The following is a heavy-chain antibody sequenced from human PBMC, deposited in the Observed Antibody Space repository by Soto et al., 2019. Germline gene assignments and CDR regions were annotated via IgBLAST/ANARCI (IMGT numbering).Heavy chain of an antibody. CDR3: ARDRPADY. Sequence: EVPLVESGGGLVQPGGSLRLSFAASGFTFSAYSMNWVRQAPGKGLEWVSYIISSSSTIYYADSVKGRFTISRDNAKNSVYLQMNSLRDEDTAVYYCARDRPADYWGQGTLVTVSS. J-gene: IGHJ4*02. CDR1: GFTFSAYS. V-gene: IGHV3-48*02. CDR2: IISSSSTI.